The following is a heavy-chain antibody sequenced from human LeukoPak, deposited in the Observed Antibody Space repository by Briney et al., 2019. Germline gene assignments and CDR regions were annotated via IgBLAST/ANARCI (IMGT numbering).Heavy chain of an antibody. CDR3: ARDPERLGELSLDY. CDR2: ISYDGSNK. V-gene: IGHV3-30-3*01. J-gene: IGHJ4*02. Sequence: GGSLRLSCAASGFTFSSYAMHWVRQAPGKGLEWVAVISYDGSNKYYADSVKGRFTISRDNSKNTLYLQMNSLRAEDTAVYYCARDPERLGELSLDYWGQGTLVTVSS. D-gene: IGHD3-16*02. CDR1: GFTFSSYA.